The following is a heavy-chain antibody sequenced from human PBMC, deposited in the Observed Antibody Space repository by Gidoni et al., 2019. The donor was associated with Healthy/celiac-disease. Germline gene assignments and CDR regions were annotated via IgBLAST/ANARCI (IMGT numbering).Heavy chain of an antibody. V-gene: IGHV3-15*01. CDR2: IKSKTDGGTT. CDR1: GFSFSNAW. Sequence: EVQLVESGGGLVKPGGSLRLSCAASGFSFSNAWMSWVRQAPGKGLEWVGRIKSKTDGGTTDCAAPVKGRFTISRDDSKNTLYLQMNSLKTEDTAVYYCTREVWLRSFDYWGQGTLVTVSS. D-gene: IGHD5-12*01. CDR3: TREVWLRSFDY. J-gene: IGHJ4*02.